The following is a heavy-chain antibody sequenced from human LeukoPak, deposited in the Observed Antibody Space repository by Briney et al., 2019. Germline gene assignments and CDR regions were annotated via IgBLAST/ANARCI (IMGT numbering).Heavy chain of an antibody. CDR1: GYTFTSYD. CDR3: ARGSLGATFWFDP. CDR2: MNPSSGNT. D-gene: IGHD5-12*01. J-gene: IGHJ5*02. V-gene: IGHV1-8*01. Sequence: ASVKVSCKASGYTFTSYDINWVRQATGQGLEWMGWMNPSSGNTGYAQKFQGRITMTRNTSISTAYMELSSLRSEDTAVYYCARGSLGATFWFDPWGQGTLVTVSS.